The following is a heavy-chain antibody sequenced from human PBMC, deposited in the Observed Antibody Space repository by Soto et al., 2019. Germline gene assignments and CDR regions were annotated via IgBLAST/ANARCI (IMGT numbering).Heavy chain of an antibody. J-gene: IGHJ5*02. CDR3: ASSVVTYNWFDP. CDR2: IYYSGST. Sequence: SDTLSLTCTVSGGSISSGGYYWIWIRQHPGKGLEWIGYIYYSGSTYYNPSLKSRVTISVDTSKNQFSLKLSSVTAADTAVYYCASSVVTYNWFDPWGQGTLVTVSS. V-gene: IGHV4-31*03. D-gene: IGHD2-15*01. CDR1: GGSISSGGYY.